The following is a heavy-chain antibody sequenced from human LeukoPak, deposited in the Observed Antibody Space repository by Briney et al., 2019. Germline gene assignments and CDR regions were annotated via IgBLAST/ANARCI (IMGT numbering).Heavy chain of an antibody. CDR2: ISAYNGNT. J-gene: IGHJ5*02. CDR1: GYTFTSYG. D-gene: IGHD6-13*01. V-gene: IGHV1-18*01. CDR3: ARDLGIAAAGTGWFDP. Sequence: ASVKVSCKASGYTFTSYGISWVRQAPGQGLEWMGWISAYNGNTNYAQKLQGRVTMTTDTSTSTAYMELRSLRSDDTAVYYCARDLGIAAAGTGWFDPWGQGTLVTVSS.